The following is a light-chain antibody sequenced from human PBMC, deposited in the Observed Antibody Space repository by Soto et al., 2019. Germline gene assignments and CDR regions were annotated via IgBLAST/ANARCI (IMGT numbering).Light chain of an antibody. J-gene: IGLJ1*01. CDR1: SSDVGGYNY. CDR3: SSYAGSNNPYV. Sequence: NQPPSGNGFHRQGGSISCTRTSSDVGGYNYVSWHQQHPGKAPKLMIYEVSKRPSGVPDRFSGSKSGNTASLTVSGLQAEDEADYYCSSYAGSNNPYVFGTGTKVTLL. CDR2: EVS. V-gene: IGLV2-8*01.